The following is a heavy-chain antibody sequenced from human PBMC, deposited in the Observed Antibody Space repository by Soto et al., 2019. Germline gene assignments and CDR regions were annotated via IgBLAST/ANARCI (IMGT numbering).Heavy chain of an antibody. Sequence: SVKVSCKACGYTFTSYYMHWVRRAPGQGLEWMGIINPSVGSTSYAQKFQGRVTMTRDTSTSTVYMELSSLRSEDTAVSDCARDGTGDSADDHLGSCGQGTPVTGSS. V-gene: IGHV1-46*01. D-gene: IGHD1-1*01. CDR3: ARDGTGDSADDHLGS. CDR2: INPSVGST. J-gene: IGHJ5*01. CDR1: GYTFTSYY.